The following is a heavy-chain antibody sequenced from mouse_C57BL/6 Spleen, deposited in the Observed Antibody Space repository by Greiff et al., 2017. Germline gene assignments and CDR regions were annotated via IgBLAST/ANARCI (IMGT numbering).Heavy chain of an antibody. CDR3: ARSPTNWDVYFDY. CDR2: IWSGGST. Sequence: VQLQQSGPGLVQPSQSLSITCTVSGFSLTSYGVHWVRQSPGKGLEWLGVIWSGGSTDYNAAFISRLSISKDNSKSQVFFKMNSLQADDTAIYYCARSPTNWDVYFDYWGQGTTLTVSS. CDR1: GFSLTSYG. D-gene: IGHD4-1*01. J-gene: IGHJ2*01. V-gene: IGHV2-2*01.